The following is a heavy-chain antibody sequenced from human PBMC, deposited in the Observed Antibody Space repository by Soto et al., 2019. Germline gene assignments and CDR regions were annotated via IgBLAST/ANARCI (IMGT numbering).Heavy chain of an antibody. CDR3: ARDRIGSGDVDC. CDR1: GASISSGGYY. V-gene: IGHV4-31*03. J-gene: IGHJ4*02. CDR2: IYYSGNT. Sequence: PSETLSLTCTVSGASISSGGYYWTWIRQHPGKGLEWIGYIYYSGNTYYNPSLKSRVTISVDTSKNQFSLKLSSVTAADTAVYYCARDRIGSGDVDCWGQGILVTVS. D-gene: IGHD6-25*01.